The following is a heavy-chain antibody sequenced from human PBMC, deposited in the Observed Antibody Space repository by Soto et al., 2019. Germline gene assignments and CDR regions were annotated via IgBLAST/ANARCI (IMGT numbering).Heavy chain of an antibody. CDR2: INAGNGNT. CDR1: GYTFTSYA. CDR3: ATPLLGYCSGGSCYTSAGYGMDV. J-gene: IGHJ6*02. Sequence: QVQLVQSGAEVKKPGASVKVSCKASGYTFTSYAMHWVRQAPGQRLEWMGWINAGNGNTKYSQKFQGRVTITRDTSASTAYMELSSLRSEDTAVYYCATPLLGYCSGGSCYTSAGYGMDVWGQGTTVTVSS. V-gene: IGHV1-3*01. D-gene: IGHD2-15*01.